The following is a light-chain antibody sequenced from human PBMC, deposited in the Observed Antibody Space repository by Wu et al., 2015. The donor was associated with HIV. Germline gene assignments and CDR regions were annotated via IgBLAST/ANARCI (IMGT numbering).Light chain of an antibody. CDR2: GAS. Sequence: EIVMTQSPATLSVSPGERATLSCRASQSVSSNLAWYQQKFGQAPRLLIYGASTRATGIPARISGSGSGTEFTLTISSMQSEDFAVYYCQQYNGWPQTFGQGTKMEI. CDR1: QSVSSN. CDR3: QQYNGWPQT. J-gene: IGKJ1*01. V-gene: IGKV3-15*01.